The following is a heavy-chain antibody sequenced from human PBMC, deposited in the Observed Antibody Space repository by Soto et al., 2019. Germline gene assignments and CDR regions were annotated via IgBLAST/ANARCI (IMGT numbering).Heavy chain of an antibody. Sequence: QLQLQESGPGLVKPSETLSLTCTVSGGSISSSSYYWGWIRQPPGKGLEWIGSIYYSGSTYYNPSLKSRVTISADTSKNQFSLKLSSVTAADTAVYYCARHWERRGGTVTTPIDYWGQGTLVTVSS. CDR3: ARHWERRGGTVTTPIDY. CDR2: IYYSGST. J-gene: IGHJ4*02. V-gene: IGHV4-39*01. CDR1: GGSISSSSYY. D-gene: IGHD4-4*01.